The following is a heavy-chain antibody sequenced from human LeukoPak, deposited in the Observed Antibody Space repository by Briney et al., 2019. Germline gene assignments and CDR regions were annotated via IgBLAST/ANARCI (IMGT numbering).Heavy chain of an antibody. D-gene: IGHD1-14*01. V-gene: IGHV1-58*02. CDR2: IVVGSGNT. J-gene: IGHJ4*02. CDR3: AASRPGGGSVRIPHY. CDR1: GFTFTSSA. Sequence: ASVKVSCKASGFTFTSSAMQWVRQARGQRLEWIGWIVVGSGNTNYAQKFQERVTITRDMSTSTAYMELSSLGSEDTAVYYCAASRPGGGSVRIPHYWGQGTLVTVSS.